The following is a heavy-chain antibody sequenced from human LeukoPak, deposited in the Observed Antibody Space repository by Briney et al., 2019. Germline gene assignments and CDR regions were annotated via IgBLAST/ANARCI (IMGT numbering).Heavy chain of an antibody. CDR3: VLSSFGYCSGGSCFNYYYYYGMDV. CDR2: INHSGST. CDR1: GGSFSGYY. D-gene: IGHD2-15*01. J-gene: IGHJ6*02. Sequence: SETLSLTCAVYGGSFSGYYWSWIRQPPGKGLEWIGEINHSGSTNYNPSLKSRVTISVDTSKNQFSLKLSSVTAADTAVYYCVLSSFGYCSGGSCFNYYYYYGMDVWGQGTTVTVSS. V-gene: IGHV4-34*01.